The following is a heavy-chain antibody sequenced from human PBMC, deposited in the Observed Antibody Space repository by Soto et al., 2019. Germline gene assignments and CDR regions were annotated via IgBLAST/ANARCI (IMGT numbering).Heavy chain of an antibody. J-gene: IGHJ5*02. CDR1: GGSISSGGYS. CDR3: ARMIVGWFDP. Sequence: SETLSLTCAVSGGSISSGGYSWSWIRQPPGKGLEWIGYIYHSGSTYYNPSLKSRVTISVDRSKNQFSLKLSSVTAADTAVYYCARMIVGWFDPWGQGTLVTVSS. D-gene: IGHD3-22*01. V-gene: IGHV4-30-2*01. CDR2: IYHSGST.